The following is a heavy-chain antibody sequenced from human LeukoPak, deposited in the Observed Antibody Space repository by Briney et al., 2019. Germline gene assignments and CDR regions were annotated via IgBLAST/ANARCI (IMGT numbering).Heavy chain of an antibody. Sequence: PSETLSLTCTVSGGSVSNGNYYWSWIRQPPGKGLEWIGNMHYSGSTNYNPSFKSRVTISVDTSMNQFSLLLTSATAADTAVYYCARDSLLRGSGWDYWYFDLWGRGTLVTVSS. CDR2: MHYSGST. V-gene: IGHV4-61*01. J-gene: IGHJ2*01. D-gene: IGHD6-25*01. CDR3: ARDSLLRGSGWDYWYFDL. CDR1: GGSVSNGNYY.